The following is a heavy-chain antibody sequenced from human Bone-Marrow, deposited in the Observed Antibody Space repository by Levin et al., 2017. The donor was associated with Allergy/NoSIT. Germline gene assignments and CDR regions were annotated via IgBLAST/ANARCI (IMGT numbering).Heavy chain of an antibody. Sequence: GGSLRLSCAASGFSFSSYPIHWVRQTPGKGLEWVAVITHDGANGYFADSVKGRSTISRDNSKNTLHMQVNNVGVEDTSVYYCAFHLGTSSTYTFDYWGQGTLVTVSS. CDR1: GFSFSSYP. CDR3: AFHLGTSSTYTFDY. J-gene: IGHJ4*02. V-gene: IGHV3-30-3*01. CDR2: ITHDGANG. D-gene: IGHD6-6*01.